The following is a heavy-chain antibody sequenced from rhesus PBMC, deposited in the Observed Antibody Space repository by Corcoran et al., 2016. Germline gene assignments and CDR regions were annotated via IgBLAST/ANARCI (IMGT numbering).Heavy chain of an antibody. J-gene: IGHJ4*01. CDR3: ARGGYNIWTGYRFDY. CDR1: GGSISSHY. Sequence: QLQLQESGPGLVKPSETLSLTCAVSGGSISSHYWSWIRQPPGKGLAWIGRIAGSGGGTDYNPSLKSRVTISTDTSKNQFSLKLSSVTAADTAVYYCARGGYNIWTGYRFDYWGQGVLVTVSS. V-gene: IGHV4-173*01. D-gene: IGHD3-3*01. CDR2: IAGSGGGT.